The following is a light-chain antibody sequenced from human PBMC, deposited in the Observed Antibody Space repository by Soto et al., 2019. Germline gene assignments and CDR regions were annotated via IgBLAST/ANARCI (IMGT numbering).Light chain of an antibody. CDR3: AAWDDSLSGRV. V-gene: IGLV1-47*01. Sequence: QSVLTQPPSASGTPGQRVTISYSGSNSNIGSNYVFWYQHLPGTAPKLLIYQNLQRPSGVPDRFSGSKSGTSASLAISGLRSEDEADYYCAAWDDSLSGRVFGGGTKLTVL. J-gene: IGLJ2*01. CDR1: NSNIGSNY. CDR2: QNL.